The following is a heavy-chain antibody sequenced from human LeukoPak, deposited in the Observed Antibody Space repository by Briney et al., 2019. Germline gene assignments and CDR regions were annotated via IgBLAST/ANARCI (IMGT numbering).Heavy chain of an antibody. J-gene: IGHJ4*02. V-gene: IGHV3-21*01. CDR2: ISSSSSYI. CDR1: GFTFSSYS. CDR3: ARGPYCSGGSCYDGGDGFDY. Sequence: KTGGSLRLSCAASGFTFSSYSMNWVRQAPGKGLEWVSSISSSSSYIYYADSVKGRFTISRDNAKNSLYLQMNSLRAEDTAVYYCARGPYCSGGSCYDGGDGFDYWGQGTLVTVSS. D-gene: IGHD2-15*01.